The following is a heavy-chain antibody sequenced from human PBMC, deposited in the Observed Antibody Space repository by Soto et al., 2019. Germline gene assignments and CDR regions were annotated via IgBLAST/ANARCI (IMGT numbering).Heavy chain of an antibody. CDR2: IIPIFDTA. J-gene: IGHJ6*02. D-gene: IGHD2-2*02. CDR1: GGTFSSYA. V-gene: IGHV1-69*01. Sequence: QVQLVQSGAEVKKPGSSVKVSCKASGGTFSSYAISWVRQAPGQGLEWMGGIIPIFDTANYAQKFQGRVTITADESTSTAYMELSSLRSEDTAVYYCAVVDCSSTSCYKGYYYYGMDVWGQGTTVTVSS. CDR3: AVVDCSSTSCYKGYYYYGMDV.